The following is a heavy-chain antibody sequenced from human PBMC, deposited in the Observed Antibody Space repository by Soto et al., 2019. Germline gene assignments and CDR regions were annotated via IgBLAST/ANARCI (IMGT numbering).Heavy chain of an antibody. J-gene: IGHJ6*02. V-gene: IGHV4-30-2*01. CDR3: ARGMVGDFRYGMDV. Sequence: SETLSLTCAISGGSISSGGYSWSWIRQPPGKGLEWIGYIYHSGSTYYNPSLKSRVTISVDRSKNQFSLKLSSVTAADMAVYYCARGMVGDFRYGMDVWGQGTTVTVSS. D-gene: IGHD2-21*02. CDR2: IYHSGST. CDR1: GGSISSGGYS.